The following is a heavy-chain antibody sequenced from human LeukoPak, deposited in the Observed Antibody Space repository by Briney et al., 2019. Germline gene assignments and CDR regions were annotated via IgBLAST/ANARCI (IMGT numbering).Heavy chain of an antibody. Sequence: ALVKVSCKASGYTFTSYDINWVRQATGQGLEWMGWMNPNSGNTGYAQKFQGRVTMTRNTSISTAYMELSSLRSENTAVYYCARGSGGAVYYYYMDVWGKGTTVTVSS. D-gene: IGHD3-10*01. CDR2: MNPNSGNT. CDR3: ARGSGGAVYYYYMDV. CDR1: GYTFTSYD. J-gene: IGHJ6*03. V-gene: IGHV1-8*01.